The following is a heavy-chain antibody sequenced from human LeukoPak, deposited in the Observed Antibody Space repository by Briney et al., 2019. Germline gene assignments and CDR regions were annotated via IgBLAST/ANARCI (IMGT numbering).Heavy chain of an antibody. CDR2: ISSIGSTK. CDR3: AKDSSDYYDSSGYSDY. Sequence: PGGSLRLSCAASGFTFSIYEMNWVRQAPGKGLEWVSYISSIGSTKYYADSVKGRFTISRDNSKNTLYLQMNSLRAEDTAVYYCAKDSSDYYDSSGYSDYWGQGTLVTVSS. D-gene: IGHD3-22*01. CDR1: GFTFSIYE. V-gene: IGHV3-48*03. J-gene: IGHJ4*02.